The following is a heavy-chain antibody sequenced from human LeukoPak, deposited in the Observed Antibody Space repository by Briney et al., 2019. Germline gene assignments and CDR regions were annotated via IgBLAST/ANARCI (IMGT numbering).Heavy chain of an antibody. J-gene: IGHJ4*02. CDR3: ARQPNPDFDS. CDR2: IYPGDSNT. V-gene: IGHV5-51*01. Sequence: GESLKISCKGSGYGFTNYWIGWVRQMPGKGLEWMGIIYPGDSNTIYSPSFLGQVTISADKSISTAYLQWSSLKASDTAMYYCARQPNPDFDSWGQGTLVTVSS. CDR1: GYGFTNYW.